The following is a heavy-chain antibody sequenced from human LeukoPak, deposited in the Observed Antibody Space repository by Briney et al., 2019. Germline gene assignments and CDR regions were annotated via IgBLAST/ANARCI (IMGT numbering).Heavy chain of an antibody. CDR2: INPNSGGT. CDR1: GYTFTGYY. J-gene: IGHJ4*02. D-gene: IGHD1-7*01. V-gene: IGHV1-2*04. Sequence: GASVKVSCKASGYTFTGYYMHWVRQAPGQGLEWMGWINPNSGGTNYAQKFQGWVTMTRDTSISTAYMELSSLRSEDTAVYYCARDPPTGTTPSEYFDYWGQGTLVTVSS. CDR3: ARDPPTGTTPSEYFDY.